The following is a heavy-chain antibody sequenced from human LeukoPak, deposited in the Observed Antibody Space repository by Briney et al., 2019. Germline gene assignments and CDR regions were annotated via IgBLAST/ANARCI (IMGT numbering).Heavy chain of an antibody. CDR1: GFTFSSYA. J-gene: IGHJ4*02. D-gene: IGHD3-22*01. CDR3: ARDSGSSGELDY. CDR2: INWNGGST. Sequence: PGGSLRLSCAASGFTFSSYAMHWVRQAPGKGLEWVSGINWNGGSTGYADSVKGRFTISRDNAKNSLYLQMNSLRAEDTALYYCARDSGSSGELDYWGQGTLVTVSS. V-gene: IGHV3-20*04.